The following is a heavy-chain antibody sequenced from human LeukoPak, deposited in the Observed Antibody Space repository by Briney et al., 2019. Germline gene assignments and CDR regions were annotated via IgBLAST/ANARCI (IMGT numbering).Heavy chain of an antibody. CDR3: ARPIIAVAGNAFDI. D-gene: IGHD6-19*01. J-gene: IGHJ3*02. Sequence: PSETLSLTCTVSGGSISSSSYYWGWIRQPPGKGLEWIGSIYYSGSTYYNPSLKSRVTISVDTSKNQFSLKLSSVTAADTAVYYCARPIIAVAGNAFDIWGQGTMVTVSS. CDR2: IYYSGST. CDR1: GGSISSSSYY. V-gene: IGHV4-39*01.